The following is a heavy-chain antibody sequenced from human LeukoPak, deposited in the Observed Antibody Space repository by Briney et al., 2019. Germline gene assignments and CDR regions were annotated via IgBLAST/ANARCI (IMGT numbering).Heavy chain of an antibody. V-gene: IGHV1-69*05. CDR1: GGTFSSYA. J-gene: IGHJ3*02. CDR3: ASPSCGGDCYPTGHDAFDI. D-gene: IGHD2-21*02. Sequence: SVKVSCKASGGTFSSYAISWVRQAPGQGLEWMGGIIPIFGTANYAQKFQGRVTITTDESTSTAYMELSSLRSEDTAVYYCASPSCGGDCYPTGHDAFDIWGQGTMVTVSS. CDR2: IIPIFGTA.